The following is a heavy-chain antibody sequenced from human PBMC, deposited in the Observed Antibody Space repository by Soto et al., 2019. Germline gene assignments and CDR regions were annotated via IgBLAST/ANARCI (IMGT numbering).Heavy chain of an antibody. Sequence: QVQLQESGPGLVKPSETLSLTCTVSGASVRSGSYYWSWVRQPPGRGLESIGYIYDTGTTNYNPSLKSRVTMSVDTSKNQFSLKLNSLTAADTAVYYCARVEDYGDYFDYWGQGTLVTVSS. CDR3: ARVEDYGDYFDY. CDR2: IYDTGTT. V-gene: IGHV4-61*01. J-gene: IGHJ4*02. D-gene: IGHD4-17*01. CDR1: GASVRSGSYY.